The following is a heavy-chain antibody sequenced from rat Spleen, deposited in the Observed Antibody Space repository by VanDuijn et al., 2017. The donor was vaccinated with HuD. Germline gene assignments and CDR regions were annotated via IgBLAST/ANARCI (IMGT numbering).Heavy chain of an antibody. D-gene: IGHD5-1*01. V-gene: IGHV2S8*01. Sequence: SYGVKWVRQPPGKGLEWIAAILSGGNTYYNPAFKSRLSINRDTSKSQVFLKMNILQTEDTAMYFCARGWERFAYWGQGTLVTVSS. CDR2: ILSGGNT. CDR3: ARGWERFAY. CDR1: SYG. J-gene: IGHJ3*01.